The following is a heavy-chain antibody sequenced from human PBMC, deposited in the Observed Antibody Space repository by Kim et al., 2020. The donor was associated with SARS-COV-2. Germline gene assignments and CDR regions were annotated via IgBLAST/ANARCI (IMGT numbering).Heavy chain of an antibody. V-gene: IGHV3-72*01. CDR1: GFTFINHC. CDR3: ARDTAMAMDF. CDR2: TTNNGSIYTT. J-gene: IGHJ6*02. Sequence: GGSLRLSCAASGFTFINHCMDWVRQAPGKGLEWVTRTTNNGSIYTTYDPSVKRRFIVSRENSKNSLYLQMNTLKIEDTAVYYCARDTAMAMDFWGQGTAVTVSS. D-gene: IGHD5-18*01.